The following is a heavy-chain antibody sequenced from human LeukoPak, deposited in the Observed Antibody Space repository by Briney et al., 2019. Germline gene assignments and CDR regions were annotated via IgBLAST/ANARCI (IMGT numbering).Heavy chain of an antibody. CDR1: GFTVSSNY. J-gene: IGHJ4*02. D-gene: IGHD3-10*01. CDR2: IYSGGST. CDR3: AAGYGSGSYYENYFDY. V-gene: IGHV3-66*01. Sequence: GGSLRLSCAASGFTVSSNYMSWVRQAPGKGLEWVSVIYSGGSTYYADSVKGRFTISRDNSKNTLYLQMNSLRAEDTAVYYCAAGYGSGSYYENYFDYWGQGTLVTVSS.